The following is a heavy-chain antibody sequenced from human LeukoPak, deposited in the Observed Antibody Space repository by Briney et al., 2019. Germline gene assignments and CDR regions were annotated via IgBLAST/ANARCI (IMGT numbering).Heavy chain of an antibody. Sequence: GGSLRLSCAASGFTFSSYAMSWVRQAPGKGLEWVSAISGSGGSTYYADSVKGRFTISRDNSKNTLYLQMNSLRAEDTAVYYCAKDGGYCSGGSCYSRWFDPWGQGTLVTVSS. CDR3: AKDGGYCSGGSCYSRWFDP. J-gene: IGHJ5*02. V-gene: IGHV3-23*01. D-gene: IGHD2-15*01. CDR1: GFTFSSYA. CDR2: ISGSGGST.